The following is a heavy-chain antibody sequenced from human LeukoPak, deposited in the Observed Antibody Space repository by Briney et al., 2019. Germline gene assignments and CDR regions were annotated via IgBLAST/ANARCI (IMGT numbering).Heavy chain of an antibody. CDR1: GGSISSYY. D-gene: IGHD3-22*01. J-gene: IGHJ5*02. CDR3: AREDRDYYDSSGYYNWFDP. V-gene: IGHV4-59*01. Sequence: PSETLSLTCTVSGGSISSYYWSWIRQPPGKGLEWIGYIYYSGSTNYNPSLKSRVTISVDTSKNQFSLKLSSVTVADTAVYYCAREDRDYYDSSGYYNWFDPWGQGTLVTVSS. CDR2: IYYSGST.